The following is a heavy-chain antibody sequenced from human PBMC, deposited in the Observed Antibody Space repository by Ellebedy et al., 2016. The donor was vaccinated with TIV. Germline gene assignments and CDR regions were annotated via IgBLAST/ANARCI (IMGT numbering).Heavy chain of an antibody. J-gene: IGHJ4*02. CDR1: GVTFTDYA. V-gene: IGHV3-21*01. D-gene: IGHD3-22*01. CDR3: ARDKRESGFGV. Sequence: PGGSLRLSCAASGVTFTDYAMNWVRQAPGKGLEWVASFSTSSSHIFQADSVKRRFTISRDDTQNSLYLQMNSLTAEDTAFYYCARDKRESGFGVWGQGTLVTVSS. CDR2: FSTSSSHI.